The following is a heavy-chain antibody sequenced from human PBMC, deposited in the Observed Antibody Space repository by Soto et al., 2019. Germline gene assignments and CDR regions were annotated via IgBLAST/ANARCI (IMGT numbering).Heavy chain of an antibody. J-gene: IGHJ4*02. CDR3: ASNADCGGDCSSY. D-gene: IGHD2-21*01. V-gene: IGHV1-69*13. CDR2: IIPIFGTT. Sequence: SVKVSCKASGCIFSSYAITWVRQAPGQGLEWMGGIIPIFGTTNYAQKFQGRVTMTADESTTTMYLELRNLTFEDTAVYYCASNADCGGDCSSYWGQGTLVTVSS. CDR1: GCIFSSYA.